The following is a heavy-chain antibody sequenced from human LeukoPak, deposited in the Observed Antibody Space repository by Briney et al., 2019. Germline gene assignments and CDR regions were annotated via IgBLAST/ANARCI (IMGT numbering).Heavy chain of an antibody. CDR3: ARDGNYYDSSGRRPDY. CDR2: ISAYNGNT. J-gene: IGHJ4*02. V-gene: IGHV1-18*01. D-gene: IGHD3-22*01. CDR1: GYTFTSYG. Sequence: ASVKVSCKASGYTFTSYGISWVRQAPGQGLEWMGWISAYNGNTNNAQKLQGRVTMTTDTSTSTAYMELRSLRSDDTAVYYCARDGNYYDSSGRRPDYWGQGTLVTVSS.